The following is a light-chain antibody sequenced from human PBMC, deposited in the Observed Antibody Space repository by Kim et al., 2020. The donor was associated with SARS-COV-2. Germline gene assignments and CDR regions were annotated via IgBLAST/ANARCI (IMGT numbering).Light chain of an antibody. Sequence: APGKTAKITCGGNNIGNKSVHWYQQKPGQAPALVSYHDSDRPSGIPERFSGSNSGNTATLTISRVEAGDEADYYCQVWDSSSDHLVFGGGTKLTVL. J-gene: IGLJ2*01. CDR3: QVWDSSSDHLV. V-gene: IGLV3-21*04. CDR1: NIGNKS. CDR2: HDS.